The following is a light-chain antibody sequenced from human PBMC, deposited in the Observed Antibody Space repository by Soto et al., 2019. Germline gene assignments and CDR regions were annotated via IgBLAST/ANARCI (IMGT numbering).Light chain of an antibody. CDR3: QHYGYSLWT. CDR1: PSLTSSY. CDR2: GVS. Sequence: EIVLTQSPGTLSLSPGETATLSCRASPSLTSSYLAWYQQRPGQAPSLLIYGVSSRATGIPDRFSGSGSGTDFTLTITRLEPEDFAVYYCQHYGYSLWTFGQGTKVEIK. J-gene: IGKJ1*01. V-gene: IGKV3-20*01.